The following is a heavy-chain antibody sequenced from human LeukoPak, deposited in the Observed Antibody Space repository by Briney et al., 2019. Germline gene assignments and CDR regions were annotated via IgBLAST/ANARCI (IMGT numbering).Heavy chain of an antibody. CDR2: ISSSGSTI. Sequence: AGGSLRLSCAASGFTFSDYYMSWIRQAPGKGLEWVSYISSSGSTIYYADSVKGRFTISRDNAKNSLYLQMNSLRAEDTAVYYCARVHSQTYYYDSSAHDDAFDIWGQGTMVTVSS. J-gene: IGHJ3*02. CDR1: GFTFSDYY. CDR3: ARVHSQTYYYDSSAHDDAFDI. V-gene: IGHV3-11*04. D-gene: IGHD3-22*01.